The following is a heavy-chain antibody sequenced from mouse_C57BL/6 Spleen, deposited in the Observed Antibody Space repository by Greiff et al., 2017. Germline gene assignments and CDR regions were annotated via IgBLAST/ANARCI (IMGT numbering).Heavy chain of an antibody. CDR1: GYSFTSYY. Sequence: VKVVESGPELVKPGASVKISCKASGYSFTSYYIHWVKQRPGQGLEWIGWIYPGSGNTKYNEKFKGKATLTADTSSSTAYMQLSSLTSEDSAVYYCARGGNLDYWGQGTTLTVSS. CDR3: ARGGNLDY. CDR2: IYPGSGNT. V-gene: IGHV1-66*01. D-gene: IGHD2-1*01. J-gene: IGHJ2*01.